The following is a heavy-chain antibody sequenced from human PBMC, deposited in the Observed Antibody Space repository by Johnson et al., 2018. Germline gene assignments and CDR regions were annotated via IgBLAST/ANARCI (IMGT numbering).Heavy chain of an antibody. CDR3: ARDMKLLNFGEKSRESGNV. V-gene: IGHV3-23*04. J-gene: IGHJ6*02. D-gene: IGHD3-10*01. CDR1: GFTLSSYD. Sequence: MQLVQSGGGLVQPGGSLRLSCAASGFTLSSYDMNWVRQAPGKGLEWVSAMSGGVGSTYYADSVKGRFTISRDNAKNSLSLQMDSLRAEDTAVYYCARDMKLLNFGEKSRESGNVWGPGTTVTVSS. CDR2: MSGGVGST.